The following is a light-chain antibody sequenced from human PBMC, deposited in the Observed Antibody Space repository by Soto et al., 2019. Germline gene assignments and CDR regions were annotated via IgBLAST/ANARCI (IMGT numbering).Light chain of an antibody. J-gene: IGKJ4*01. CDR2: DKS. Sequence: VMRQSPATLSFSPGDGATLSCRASQGIGDTLAWYQHKTGQTPRLLIYDKSTRATGVPNRLSGSRSGAELNLTINRLQSEDFAVYYCQTYNNWPLTCGGGTKVDIK. V-gene: IGKV3-15*01. CDR3: QTYNNWPLT. CDR1: QGIGDT.